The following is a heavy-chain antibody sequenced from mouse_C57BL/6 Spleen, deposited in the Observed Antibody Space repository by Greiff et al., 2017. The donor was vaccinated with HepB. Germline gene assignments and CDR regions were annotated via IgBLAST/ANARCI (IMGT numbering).Heavy chain of an antibody. V-gene: IGHV1-50*01. Sequence: QVQLQQPGAELVKPGASVKLSCKASGYTFTSYWMQWVKQRPGQGLEWIGEIDPSDSYTNYNQKFKGKATLTVDTSSSTAYMQLSSLTSEDSAVYYCARGPSYGNYYFDYWGQGTTLTVSS. CDR2: IDPSDSYT. D-gene: IGHD2-1*01. CDR3: ARGPSYGNYYFDY. J-gene: IGHJ2*01. CDR1: GYTFTSYW.